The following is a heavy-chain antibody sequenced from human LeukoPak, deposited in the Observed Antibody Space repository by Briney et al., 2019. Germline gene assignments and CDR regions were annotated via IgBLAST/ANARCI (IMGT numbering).Heavy chain of an antibody. CDR1: GSTFSTYA. D-gene: IGHD4-17*01. Sequence: GGSLRLSCAASGSTFSTYAMTWVRQAPGKGLEWVSVISSGGTTYYADSVKGRFTISRHSSKNTVYLQMNSLRAEDTAVYYCARDRSYGDFAWGYWGQGTLVTVSS. CDR3: ARDRSYGDFAWGY. CDR2: ISSGGTT. J-gene: IGHJ4*02. V-gene: IGHV3-53*04.